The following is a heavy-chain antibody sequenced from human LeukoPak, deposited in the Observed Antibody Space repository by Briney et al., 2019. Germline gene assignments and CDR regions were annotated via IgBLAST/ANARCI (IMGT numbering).Heavy chain of an antibody. CDR3: ASKYYDFWSGYQNLYYYYGMDV. D-gene: IGHD3-3*01. J-gene: IGHJ6*02. Sequence: GGSLRLSCAASGFTFSSYSMNWVRQAPGKGLEWVSSISSSSSYIYYADSVKGRFTISRDNAKNSLYLQMNSLRAEDTAVYYCASKYYDFWSGYQNLYYYYGMDVWGQGTTVTVSS. V-gene: IGHV3-21*04. CDR1: GFTFSSYS. CDR2: ISSSSSYI.